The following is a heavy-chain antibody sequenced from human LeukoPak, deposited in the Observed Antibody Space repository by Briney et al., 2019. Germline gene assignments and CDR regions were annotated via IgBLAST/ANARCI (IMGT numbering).Heavy chain of an antibody. CDR2: INPNSGGT. J-gene: IGHJ4*02. CDR3: ARGLMEHITLGARFDY. V-gene: IGHV1-2*06. D-gene: IGHD1-26*01. CDR1: GYTFTGYY. Sequence: ASVKVSCKASGYTFTGYYMHWVRQAPGQGLEWMGRINPNSGGTNYAQKFQGRVTMTRDTSISTAYMELSRLRSDVTAVYYCARGLMEHITLGARFDYWGQGTLVTVSS.